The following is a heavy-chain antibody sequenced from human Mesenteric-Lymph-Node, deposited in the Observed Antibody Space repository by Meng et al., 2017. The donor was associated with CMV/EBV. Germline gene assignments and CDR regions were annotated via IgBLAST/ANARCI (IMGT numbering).Heavy chain of an antibody. J-gene: IGHJ4*02. CDR3: ASSSSGWGLDY. CDR1: GYSFTSYW. Sequence: GGSLRLSCKGSGYSFTSYWIGWVRQTPGKGLEWMGIIYPGDSDTRYSPSFQGQVTISADKSISTAYLQWSSPKASDTAMYYCASSSSGWGLDYWGQGTLVTVSS. D-gene: IGHD6-19*01. V-gene: IGHV5-51*01. CDR2: IYPGDSDT.